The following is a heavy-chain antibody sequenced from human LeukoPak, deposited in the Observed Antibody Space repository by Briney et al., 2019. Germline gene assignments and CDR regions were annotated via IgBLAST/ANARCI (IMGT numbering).Heavy chain of an antibody. CDR2: IYSSGST. J-gene: IGHJ4*02. V-gene: IGHV4-39*01. Sequence: MPSETLSLTCTVSGASVSGSPYYWGWIRQLPGKGLEWIGSIYSSGSTYYNTSLQSRVTISIETSKNQISLRLKSVTAADTAMYYCAKSGGYGLIDYWGQGTLVTVSS. CDR3: AKSGGYGLIDY. CDR1: GASVSGSPYY. D-gene: IGHD1-26*01.